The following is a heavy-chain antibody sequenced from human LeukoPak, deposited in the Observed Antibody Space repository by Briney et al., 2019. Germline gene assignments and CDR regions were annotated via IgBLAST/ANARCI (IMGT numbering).Heavy chain of an antibody. CDR2: ISGSGGST. CDR3: AKDHSGWYDKWFDP. J-gene: IGHJ5*02. D-gene: IGHD6-19*01. CDR1: GFTFSSYA. V-gene: IGHV3-23*01. Sequence: GGSLRLSCAASGFTFSSYAMSWVRQAPGKGLEWVSSISGSGGSTYYADSVKGQFAIPRDNSKNTLYLQMNSLRAEDTAVYYCAKDHSGWYDKWFDPWGQGTLVTVSS.